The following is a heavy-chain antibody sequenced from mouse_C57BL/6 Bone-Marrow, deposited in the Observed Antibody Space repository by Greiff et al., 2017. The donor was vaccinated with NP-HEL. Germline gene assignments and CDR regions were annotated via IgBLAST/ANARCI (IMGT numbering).Heavy chain of an antibody. CDR1: GFTFSNYW. D-gene: IGHD2-10*02. CDR2: IRLKSDNYAT. V-gene: IGHV6-3*01. Sequence: EVKVEESGGGLVQPGGSMKLSCVASGFTFSNYWMNWVRQSPEKGLEWVAQIRLKSDNYATHYAESVKGRFTISRDDSKSSVYLQMNNLRAEDTGIYYCTEGYGVWFAYWGQGTLVTVSA. CDR3: TEGYGVWFAY. J-gene: IGHJ3*01.